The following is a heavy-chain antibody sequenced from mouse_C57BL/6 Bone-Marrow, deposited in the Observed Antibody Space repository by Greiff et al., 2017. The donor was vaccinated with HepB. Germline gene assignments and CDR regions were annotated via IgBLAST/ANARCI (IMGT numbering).Heavy chain of an antibody. CDR1: GYTFTRYW. CDR2: IDPSDSYT. J-gene: IGHJ2*01. D-gene: IGHD2-1*01. V-gene: IGHV1-69*01. Sequence: QVQLQQPGAELVMPGASVQLSCKASGYTFTRYWMPWVKQRPGQGLEWIGEIDPSDSYTNYNQKFQGKSTLTVDKSSSTAYMQLSSLTSEDSAVYYCARRGDYGNPFDYWGQGTTLTVSS. CDR3: ARRGDYGNPFDY.